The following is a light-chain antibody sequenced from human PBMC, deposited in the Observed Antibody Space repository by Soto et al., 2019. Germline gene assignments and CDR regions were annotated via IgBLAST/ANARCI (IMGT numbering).Light chain of an antibody. Sequence: EIVLTQSPGTLSLSPGERATLSCRASQSVSSSYLAWYQQKPGQAPRLLIYGASSRATGIPDRFSGRGSGTDFPLTISGLEPEDFAVYYCQQYGSSPPTFTFGPGTKVDIK. CDR3: QQYGSSPPTFT. J-gene: IGKJ3*01. CDR1: QSVSSSY. CDR2: GAS. V-gene: IGKV3-20*01.